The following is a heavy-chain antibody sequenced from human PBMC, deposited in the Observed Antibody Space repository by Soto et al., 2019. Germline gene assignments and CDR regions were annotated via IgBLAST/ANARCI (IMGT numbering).Heavy chain of an antibody. J-gene: IGHJ4*02. CDR1: VFTFSIYG. Sequence: GGSLRLSCAASVFTFSIYGMHWVRQAPGKGLDWVAVISYDGSNKYYADSVKGRFTISRDNSKNTLYLQMKSLRAEDTAVYYCAKDRGFVVVPAALYFDYWGQGTLVTVSS. V-gene: IGHV3-30*18. CDR2: ISYDGSNK. D-gene: IGHD2-2*01. CDR3: AKDRGFVVVPAALYFDY.